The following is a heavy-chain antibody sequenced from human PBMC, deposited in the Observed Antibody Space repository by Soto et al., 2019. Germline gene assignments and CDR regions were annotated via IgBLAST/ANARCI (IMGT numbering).Heavy chain of an antibody. CDR2: IIPIFGTA. J-gene: IGHJ2*01. Sequence: QVQLVQSGAEVKKPGSSVKVSCKASGGTFSSYAISWVRQAPGQGLEWMGGIIPIFGTANYAQKFQGRVTITADESTSTAYMELSILRSEDTAVYYCARDRGIAAGGQNWYFDLWGRGTLVTVSS. V-gene: IGHV1-69*01. CDR1: GGTFSSYA. CDR3: ARDRGIAAGGQNWYFDL. D-gene: IGHD6-25*01.